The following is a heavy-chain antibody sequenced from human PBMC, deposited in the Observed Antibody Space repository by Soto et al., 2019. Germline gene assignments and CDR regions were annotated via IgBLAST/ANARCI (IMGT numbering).Heavy chain of an antibody. J-gene: IGHJ4*02. D-gene: IGHD6-13*01. V-gene: IGHV4-59*01. CDR3: AAGEASSRNLAPYYLDF. Sequence: WETLSLTCTVSGGSMRNYFWTWIRQPPGKGLEWIGYIHYSGTTSFFPSYNPSLRSRVTISEDTSKNQFSLKLLSVTTADTAVYFCAAGEASSRNLAPYYLDFWGQGTLVTVSS. CDR2: IHYSGTT. CDR1: GGSMRNYF.